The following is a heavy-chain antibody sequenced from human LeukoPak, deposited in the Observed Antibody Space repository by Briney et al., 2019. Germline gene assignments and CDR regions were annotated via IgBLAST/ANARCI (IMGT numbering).Heavy chain of an antibody. CDR3: ARGGPYYYDSSAFDI. J-gene: IGHJ3*02. V-gene: IGHV4-59*01. Sequence: SETLSLTCTVSGGSISSFYWSWIRQPPGKGLEWIGYISYSGSTNYNPSLKSRVTVSLDTSKNQFSLKLSSVTAVDTAVYYCARGGPYYYDSSAFDIWGQGTMVTVSS. D-gene: IGHD3-22*01. CDR1: GGSISSFY. CDR2: ISYSGST.